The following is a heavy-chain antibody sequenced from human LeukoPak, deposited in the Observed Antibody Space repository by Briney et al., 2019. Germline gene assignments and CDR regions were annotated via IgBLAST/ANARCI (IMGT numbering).Heavy chain of an antibody. CDR3: ARDKWAGVVFYSYYMDV. J-gene: IGHJ6*03. Sequence: ASVKVSCKASGYTFTSYYMHWVRQAPGQGLEWMGIINPSGGSTSYAQKFQGRVTMTRDTSTSTVYMELSSLRSEDTAVYYCARDKWAGVVFYSYYMDVWGKGTTVTVSS. V-gene: IGHV1-46*01. CDR1: GYTFTSYY. CDR2: INPSGGST. D-gene: IGHD1-26*01.